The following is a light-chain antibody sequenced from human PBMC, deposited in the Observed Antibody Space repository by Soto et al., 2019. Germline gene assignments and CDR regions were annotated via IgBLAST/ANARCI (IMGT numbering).Light chain of an antibody. CDR1: SSDVGGYNT. CDR2: EVT. CDR3: NSLRVDHLYV. Sequence: QSVLTQPASVSGSPGQTITISCTGTSSDVGGYNTVSWYQHHPGKAPRLIIYEVTHRPAGISHRFSASKSGNTASLTISGLQAEDEADYYCNSLRVDHLYVFGTGTKLTVL. V-gene: IGLV2-14*01. J-gene: IGLJ1*01.